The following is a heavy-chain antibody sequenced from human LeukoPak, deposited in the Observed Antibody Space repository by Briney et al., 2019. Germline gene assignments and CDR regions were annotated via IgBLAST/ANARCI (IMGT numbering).Heavy chain of an antibody. D-gene: IGHD1-26*01. CDR2: IHGDGDNI. CDR1: GFPFSSYA. J-gene: IGHJ5*02. V-gene: IGHV3-74*01. Sequence: PGGSLRLSCAASGFPFSSYAMYWVRQAPGKGLVWVARIHGDGDNISYADSVRGRFTISRDNAKDTLYLHVNSLRPEDTAVYYCARAQVGAPTDLWGQGTLVTVFS. CDR3: ARAQVGAPTDL.